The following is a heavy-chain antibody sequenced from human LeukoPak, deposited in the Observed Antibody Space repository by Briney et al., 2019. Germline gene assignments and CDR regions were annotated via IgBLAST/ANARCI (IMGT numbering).Heavy chain of an antibody. CDR2: ISSSGSTI. D-gene: IGHD4-17*01. CDR3: AKERDYAEDMDV. Sequence: PGGSLRLSCAASGFTFSSYEMNWVRQAPGKGLEWVSYISSSGSTIYYADSVKGRFTISRDNSNKTLYLQMNSLRAEDTAVYYCAKERDYAEDMDVWGKGTTVTVSS. J-gene: IGHJ6*03. V-gene: IGHV3-48*03. CDR1: GFTFSSYE.